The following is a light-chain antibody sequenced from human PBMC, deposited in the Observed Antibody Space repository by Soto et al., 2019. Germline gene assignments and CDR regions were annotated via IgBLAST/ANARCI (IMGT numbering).Light chain of an antibody. CDR3: QQYNTWPRT. V-gene: IGKV3-15*01. CDR2: GAS. Sequence: EIVMTQSPATLSVSPGERVTLSCRASQGIKDYLAWFQQKPGQAPRLLIYGASTRATAIPARFSGSGSGTEFTLSISSLQSEDFAVYYCQQYNTWPRTFGQGTKVETK. J-gene: IGKJ1*01. CDR1: QGIKDY.